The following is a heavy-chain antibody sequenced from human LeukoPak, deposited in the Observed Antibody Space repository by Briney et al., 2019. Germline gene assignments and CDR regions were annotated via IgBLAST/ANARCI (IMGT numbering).Heavy chain of an antibody. CDR2: IGISGSTI. J-gene: IGHJ4*02. Sequence: AGGSLRLSCAASGFTFSSYEMTWVRQAPGKGLEWVSFIGISGSTISYAGSVKGRFTISRDDAENTLYLHMDNLRVEDTAIYYCARNGEGLHYWGQGTLVTVSS. CDR3: ARNGEGLHY. D-gene: IGHD2-8*01. V-gene: IGHV3-48*03. CDR1: GFTFSSYE.